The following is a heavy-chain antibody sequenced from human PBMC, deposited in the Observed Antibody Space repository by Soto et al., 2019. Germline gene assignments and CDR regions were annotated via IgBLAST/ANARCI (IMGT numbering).Heavy chain of an antibody. Sequence: PGGSLRLSCAVSGFTFSGYWMHWVRQAPGKGLVWVSRINSDGSTTSYADSVKGRFTISRDNAKNTLYLQMDSLRAEDTAVYYCARSATVTAYYFDYWGQGTLVTVSS. CDR2: INSDGSTT. V-gene: IGHV3-74*01. CDR3: ARSATVTAYYFDY. D-gene: IGHD4-17*01. J-gene: IGHJ4*02. CDR1: GFTFSGYW.